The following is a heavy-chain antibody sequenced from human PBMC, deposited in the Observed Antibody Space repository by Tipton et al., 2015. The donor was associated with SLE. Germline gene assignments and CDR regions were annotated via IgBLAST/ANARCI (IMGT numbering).Heavy chain of an antibody. Sequence: LRLSCAVYGGSFSGYYWSWIRQPPGKGLEWIGEINHSGSTSYNPSLKSRVTIPVDTSKNQFSLKLSSVTAADTAVYYCATGYDFQTGWFQHWGQGTLVTVSS. CDR1: GGSFSGYY. D-gene: IGHD5-12*01. J-gene: IGHJ1*01. V-gene: IGHV4-34*01. CDR2: INHSGST. CDR3: ATGYDFQTGWFQH.